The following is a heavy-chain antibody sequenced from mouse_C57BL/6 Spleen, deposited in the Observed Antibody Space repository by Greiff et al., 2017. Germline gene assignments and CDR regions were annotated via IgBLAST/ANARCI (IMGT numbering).Heavy chain of an antibody. D-gene: IGHD3-2*01. CDR3: ARLSDSFLYYYAMDY. CDR1: GYTFTDHT. J-gene: IGHJ4*01. Sequence: VQLQQSDAELVKPGASVKISCKVSGYTFTDHTIHWMKQRPEQGLEWIGYIYPRDGSTKYNEKFKGKATLTADKSSSTAYMQLNSLTSEDSAVYFCARLSDSFLYYYAMDYWGQGTSVTVSS. V-gene: IGHV1-78*01. CDR2: IYPRDGST.